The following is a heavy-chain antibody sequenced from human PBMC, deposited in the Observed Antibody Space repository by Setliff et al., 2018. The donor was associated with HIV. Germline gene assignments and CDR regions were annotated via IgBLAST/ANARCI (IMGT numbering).Heavy chain of an antibody. CDR3: TRGHYSTFG. D-gene: IGHD2-21*01. V-gene: IGHV3-23*01. J-gene: IGHJ4*02. Sequence: GGSLRLSCAASGFTFSHYAMTWVRQAPGKGLEWVSAISGSGDSTYYADSVKGRFTISRDNSKNTLYLQMNSLRAEDTALYYCTRGHYSTFGWGQGTLVTVSS. CDR1: GFTFSHYA. CDR2: ISGSGDST.